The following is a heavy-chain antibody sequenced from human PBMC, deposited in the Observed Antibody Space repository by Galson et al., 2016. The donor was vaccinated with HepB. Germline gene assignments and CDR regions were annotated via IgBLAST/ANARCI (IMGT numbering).Heavy chain of an antibody. CDR3: ARSYLLGRGFGS. CDR2: TYYRSKWHF. CDR1: GDSVSSNSAG. J-gene: IGHJ4*02. V-gene: IGHV6-1*01. Sequence: CAISGDSVSSNSAGWYWIRQSPSRGLEWLGRTYYRSKWHFDYAESVKSRITINPHTSKNQFSLQLNSVTPEDTAVYYCARSYLLGRGFGSWGQGTLVTVSS. D-gene: IGHD7-27*01.